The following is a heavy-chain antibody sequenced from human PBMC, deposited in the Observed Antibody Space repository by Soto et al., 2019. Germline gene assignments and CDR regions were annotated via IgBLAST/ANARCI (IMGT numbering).Heavy chain of an antibody. Sequence: EVQLLESGGDLVQPGGSLRLSCAASGFTFSSYAMSWVRQAPGKGLEWVSAISSNGDTTFYADSVKGRFTISRDNSKNTVCLQMISLRAEDKAVYYCANSFSPYSDAWYSHVDHWGHGTLVTVSS. CDR3: ANSFSPYSDAWYSHVDH. V-gene: IGHV3-23*01. CDR2: ISSNGDTT. CDR1: GFTFSSYA. J-gene: IGHJ4*01. D-gene: IGHD1-26*01.